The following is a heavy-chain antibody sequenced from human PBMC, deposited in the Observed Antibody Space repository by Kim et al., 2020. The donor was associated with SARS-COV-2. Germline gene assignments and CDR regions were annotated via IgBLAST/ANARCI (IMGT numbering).Heavy chain of an antibody. Sequence: YYADSTKGRFTSSRDSSKNTLYLQMNSLRAEDTAVYYCARGPLWLNNYFDSWGQGTPVTVSS. D-gene: IGHD5-18*01. V-gene: IGHV3-30*07. J-gene: IGHJ4*02. CDR3: ARGPLWLNNYFDS.